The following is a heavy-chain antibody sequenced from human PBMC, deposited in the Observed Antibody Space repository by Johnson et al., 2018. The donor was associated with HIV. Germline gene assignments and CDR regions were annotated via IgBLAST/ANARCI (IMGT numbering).Heavy chain of an antibody. D-gene: IGHD1-26*01. CDR2: ISSSGSTI. CDR1: GFTFNDHG. V-gene: IGHV3-48*03. J-gene: IGHJ3*02. Sequence: VQLVESGGGVVRPGGSLRLSCATSGFTFNDHGMTWVRQAPGKGLEWVSHISSSGSTIYYAESVKGRFTISRDNAKSTLCLQINRLRAQDTAVYYCARDWEGYAFDIWGEGTMVTVSS. CDR3: ARDWEGYAFDI.